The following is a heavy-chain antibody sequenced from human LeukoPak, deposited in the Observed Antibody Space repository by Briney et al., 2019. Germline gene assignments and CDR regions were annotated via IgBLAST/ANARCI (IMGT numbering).Heavy chain of an antibody. CDR1: GFAFDDYT. J-gene: IGHJ4*02. Sequence: PGGSLRLSCAASGFAFDDYTMHWVRQAPGKGLEWVSLISWDGGSTYYADSVKGRFTISRDNSKNSLYLQMNSLRTEDTALYYCARDAGDLPAYSFDYWGQGTLVTVSS. D-gene: IGHD1-26*01. V-gene: IGHV3-43*01. CDR3: ARDAGDLPAYSFDY. CDR2: ISWDGGST.